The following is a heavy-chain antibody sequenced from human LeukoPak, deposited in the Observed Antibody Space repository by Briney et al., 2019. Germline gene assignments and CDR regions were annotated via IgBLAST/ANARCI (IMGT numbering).Heavy chain of an antibody. CDR3: AAVLLRAAAYDYAL. J-gene: IGHJ3*01. D-gene: IGHD3-16*01. Sequence: GASVNVSCKASGYTFTSYAMNWVRQAPGQGLEWMGWINTNTGNPTYAQGFTGRFVFSLDTSVSTAYLQISSLKAEDTAVYYCAAVLLRAAAYDYALWGQGTMVTVSS. V-gene: IGHV7-4-1*02. CDR1: GYTFTSYA. CDR2: INTNTGNP.